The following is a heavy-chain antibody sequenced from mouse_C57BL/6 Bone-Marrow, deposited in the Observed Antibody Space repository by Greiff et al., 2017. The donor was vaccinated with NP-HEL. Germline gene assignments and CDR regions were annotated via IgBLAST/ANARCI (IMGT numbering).Heavy chain of an antibody. J-gene: IGHJ4*01. D-gene: IGHD1-1*01. CDR1: GFTFSDYY. V-gene: IGHV5-12*01. CDR3: ARYYYGVGDYAMDY. Sequence: DVKLVESGGGLVQPGGSLKLSCAASGFTFSDYYMYWVRQTPEKRLEWVAYISNGGGSTYYPDTVKGRFTISRDNAKNTLYLQMSRLKSEDTAMYYCARYYYGVGDYAMDYWGQGTSVTVSS. CDR2: ISNGGGST.